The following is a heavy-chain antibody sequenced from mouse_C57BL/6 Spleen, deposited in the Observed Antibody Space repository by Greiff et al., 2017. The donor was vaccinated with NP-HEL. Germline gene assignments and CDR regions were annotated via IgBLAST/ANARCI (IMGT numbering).Heavy chain of an antibody. CDR2: IHPNSGST. CDR3: ARKEDSSGLLAMDY. V-gene: IGHV1-64*01. CDR1: GYTFTSYW. D-gene: IGHD3-2*02. Sequence: VQLQQSGAELVKPGASVKLSCKASGYTFTSYWMHWVKQRPGQGLEWIGMIHPNSGSTNYNEKFKSKATLTVDKSSSTAYMQLSSLTSEDSVVYYCARKEDSSGLLAMDYWGQGTSVTVSS. J-gene: IGHJ4*01.